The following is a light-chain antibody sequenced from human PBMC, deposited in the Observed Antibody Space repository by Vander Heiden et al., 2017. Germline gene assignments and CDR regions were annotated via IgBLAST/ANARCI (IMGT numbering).Light chain of an antibody. CDR2: EVS. CDR3: SSYAGSNTYV. CDR1: SSDVGTYNY. J-gene: IGLJ1*01. V-gene: IGLV2-8*01. Sequence: QSALTQPPSASGPPGQSVTISCTGASSDVGTYNYDSWYQQHPGKAPKLMIYEVSKRPSGVPDRFSGSKSGNTASLTVSGLQPEDEADYYCSSYAGSNTYVFGTGTKVTVL.